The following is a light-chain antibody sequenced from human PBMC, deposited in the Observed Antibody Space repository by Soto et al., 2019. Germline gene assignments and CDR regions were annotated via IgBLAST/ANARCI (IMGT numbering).Light chain of an antibody. CDR2: VAS. J-gene: IGKJ4*02. Sequence: EIVMTQSPATLSVSPGERATLSCRASQSVSSNLAWYQQKPGQTPKLLIYVASTRATGIPARFSGSGAVTEFTLTISSLQSEDVSVYYCQQYNVWPLTFGGGTKVEFK. CDR1: QSVSSN. CDR3: QQYNVWPLT. V-gene: IGKV3-15*01.